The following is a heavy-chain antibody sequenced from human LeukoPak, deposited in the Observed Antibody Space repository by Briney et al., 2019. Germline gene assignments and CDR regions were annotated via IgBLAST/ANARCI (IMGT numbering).Heavy chain of an antibody. D-gene: IGHD6-19*01. CDR2: IYYSGST. CDR3: ARGGESSGWYYFDY. CDR1: GGSICSYY. V-gene: IGHV4-59*01. J-gene: IGHJ4*02. Sequence: KTSETLSLTCTVSGGSICSYYWSWIRQPPGKGLEWIGYIYYSGSTNYNPSLKSRVTISVDTSKNQFSLKMSSVTAADTAVYYCARGGESSGWYYFDYWGQGTPVTVSS.